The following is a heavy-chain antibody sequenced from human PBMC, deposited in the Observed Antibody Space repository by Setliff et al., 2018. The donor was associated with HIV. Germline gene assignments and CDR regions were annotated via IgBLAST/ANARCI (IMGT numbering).Heavy chain of an antibody. CDR2: IYTSGGT. J-gene: IGHJ6*03. D-gene: IGHD3-16*01. V-gene: IGHV4-61*02. CDR3: ARDSRVVRFGGGGYYYMDV. Sequence: PSETLSLTCTVSGGSISGFYYWSWIRQPAGKGLEWIGRIYTSGGTNYNTSLKSRITISVDTSKKQSSLKLTSVTAADTAVYFCARDSRVVRFGGGGYYYMDVWGKGTTVTVSS. CDR1: GGSISGFYY.